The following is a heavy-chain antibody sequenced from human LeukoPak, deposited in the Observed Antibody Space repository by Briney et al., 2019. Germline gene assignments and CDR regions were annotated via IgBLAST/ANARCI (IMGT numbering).Heavy chain of an antibody. Sequence: GGSLTLSCTASGFTFDDYAKHWVRHAPGQGLDWVSLMSGYYGSTYYADSVKGRLTISRDNSKNSLYLQMNSLRTEELALYCCAKDITQDNVVVPADMADYYYGMDVWGQGTTVTVSS. CDR3: AKDITQDNVVVPADMADYYYGMDV. V-gene: IGHV3-43*02. CDR1: GFTFDDYA. J-gene: IGHJ6*02. CDR2: MSGYYGST. D-gene: IGHD2-2*01.